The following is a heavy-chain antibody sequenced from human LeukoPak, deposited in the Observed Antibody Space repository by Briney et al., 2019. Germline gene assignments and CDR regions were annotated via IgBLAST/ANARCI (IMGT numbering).Heavy chain of an antibody. J-gene: IGHJ5*02. CDR1: GGSISSGSYY. Sequence: SETLSLTCTVSGGSISSGSYYWSWIRQPAGKGLEWIGRIYTSGSTNYNPSLKSRVTISVDTSKNQFSLKLSSVTAADTAVYYCASIRAPKRYFDWLLRGGWFDPWGQGTLVTVSS. CDR3: ASIRAPKRYFDWLLRGGWFDP. D-gene: IGHD3-9*01. V-gene: IGHV4-61*02. CDR2: IYTSGST.